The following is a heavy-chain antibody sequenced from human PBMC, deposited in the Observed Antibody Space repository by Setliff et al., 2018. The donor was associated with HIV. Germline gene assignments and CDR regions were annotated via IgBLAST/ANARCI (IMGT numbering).Heavy chain of an antibody. Sequence: KTSETLSLTCTVSGGSISSYYWSWIRQPPGKGLEWIGYSYYSGSTNYNPSLKSRVTISVDTSKNQFSLKLNSVTAADTAVYYCAARSIAARREVFDYWGQGTLVTAPQ. CDR3: AARSIAARREVFDY. V-gene: IGHV4-59*08. J-gene: IGHJ4*02. D-gene: IGHD6-6*01. CDR1: GGSISSYY. CDR2: SYYSGST.